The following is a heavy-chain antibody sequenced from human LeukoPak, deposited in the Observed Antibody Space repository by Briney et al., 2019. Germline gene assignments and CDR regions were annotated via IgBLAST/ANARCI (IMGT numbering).Heavy chain of an antibody. D-gene: IGHD3-3*01. J-gene: IGHJ5*02. V-gene: IGHV3-30*02. CDR2: IRYDGSNK. CDR1: GFTFSSYG. CDR3: AKAGFLEWLLLDP. Sequence: GGSLRLSCAASGFTFSSYGMHWVRQAPGKGLEWVAFIRYDGSNKYYADSVKGRFTISRDNSKNTLYLQMNSLRAEDTAVYYCAKAGFLEWLLLDPWGQGTLVTVSS.